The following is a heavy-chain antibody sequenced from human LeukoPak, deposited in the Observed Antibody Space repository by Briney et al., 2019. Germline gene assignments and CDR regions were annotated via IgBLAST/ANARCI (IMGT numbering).Heavy chain of an antibody. V-gene: IGHV3-33*01. CDR3: ARSPATSYSNYWYQTDF. CDR2: IWYDGSNK. J-gene: IGHJ4*02. D-gene: IGHD6-13*01. CDR1: GFTFSSYG. Sequence: PGRSLRLSCAASGFTFSSYGMHWVRQAPGKGLEWVAVIWYDGSNKYYADSVKGRFTISRDNSKNTLYLQMNSLRAEDTAVYYCARSPATSYSNYWYQTDFWGQGTLVTVSS.